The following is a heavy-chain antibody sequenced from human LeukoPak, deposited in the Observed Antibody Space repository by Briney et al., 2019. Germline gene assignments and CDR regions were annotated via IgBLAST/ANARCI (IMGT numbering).Heavy chain of an antibody. V-gene: IGHV3-21*01. CDR1: GFTLSSYS. CDR3: ARGSVVVVAATGVDFDY. Sequence: GGSLRLSCAASGFTLSSYSMNWVRQAPGKGLEWVSFISSSSSYIYYADSVKGRFTISRDNAKNSLYLQRNSLRAEDTAVYYCARGSVVVVAATGVDFDYWGQGTLVTVSS. J-gene: IGHJ4*02. D-gene: IGHD2-15*01. CDR2: ISSSSSYI.